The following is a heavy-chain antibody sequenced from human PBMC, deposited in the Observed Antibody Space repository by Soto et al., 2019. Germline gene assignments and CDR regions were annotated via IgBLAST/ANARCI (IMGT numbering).Heavy chain of an antibody. CDR1: GGSISSGGYY. CDR3: ARLRRPFDYYGSGRYYNPFYYYYYGMDV. Sequence: SETLSLTCTVSGGSISSGGYYWSWIRQHPGKGLEWIGYIYYSGSTYYNPSLKSRVTISVDTSKNQFSLKLSSVTAADTAVYYCARLRRPFDYYGSGRYYNPFYYYYYGMDVWGQGTTVTVSS. D-gene: IGHD3-10*01. V-gene: IGHV4-31*03. J-gene: IGHJ6*02. CDR2: IYYSGST.